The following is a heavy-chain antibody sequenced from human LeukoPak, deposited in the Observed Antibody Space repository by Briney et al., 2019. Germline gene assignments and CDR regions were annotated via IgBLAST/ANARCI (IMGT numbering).Heavy chain of an antibody. CDR2: IRYDGSNK. D-gene: IGHD6-13*01. V-gene: IGHV3-30*02. CDR3: AKDRDSSSWFFDY. CDR1: GFTFSSYG. J-gene: IGHJ4*02. Sequence: GGSLRLSCAASGFTFSSYGMHWVRQAPGKGLEWVAFIRYDGSNKYYADSVKGRFTISRDNSKNTLYLQMNSLRAEDTAVYYCAKDRDSSSWFFDYWGQGTLVTVSS.